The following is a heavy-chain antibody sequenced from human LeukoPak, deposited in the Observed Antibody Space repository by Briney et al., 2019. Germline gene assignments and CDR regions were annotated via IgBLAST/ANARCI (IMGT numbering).Heavy chain of an antibody. V-gene: IGHV3-23*01. CDR1: GFTFRSYW. J-gene: IGHJ4*02. Sequence: GGSLRLSCEASGFTFRSYWMHWVRQAPGKGLEWVSAISGSGGSTYYADSVKGRFAISRDNSKNTLYLQMNSLRAEDTAVYYCAKDGGGFYWGQGTLVTVSS. CDR2: ISGSGGST. D-gene: IGHD5-24*01. CDR3: AKDGGGFY.